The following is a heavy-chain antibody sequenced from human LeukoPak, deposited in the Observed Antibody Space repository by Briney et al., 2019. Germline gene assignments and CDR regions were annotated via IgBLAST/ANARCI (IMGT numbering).Heavy chain of an antibody. J-gene: IGHJ6*03. D-gene: IGHD3-9*01. V-gene: IGHV3-11*04. Sequence: PGGSLRLSCAASGFTFSDYYMSWIRQAPGKGLEWVSYISNSDSPMYYADSVRGRFTISRDNAKNSLYLQMNSLRAEDTAVYSCARARYFDWLTRYYYYMDVWGKGTTVTVSS. CDR3: ARARYFDWLTRYYYYMDV. CDR1: GFTFSDYY. CDR2: ISNSDSPM.